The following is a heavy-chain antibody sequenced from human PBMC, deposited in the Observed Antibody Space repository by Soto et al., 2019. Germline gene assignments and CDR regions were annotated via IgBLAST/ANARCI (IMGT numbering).Heavy chain of an antibody. CDR2: INPSGGST. CDR1: GYTFTSYY. Sequence: ASVKVSCKASGYTFTSYYMHWVRHAPGQGLEWMGIINPSGGSTSYAQKFQGRVTMTRDTSTSTVYMELSSLRSEDTAVYYCASAYCSGGSCYSTSDYYYYGMDVWGQGTTVTVSS. V-gene: IGHV1-46*01. J-gene: IGHJ6*02. CDR3: ASAYCSGGSCYSTSDYYYYGMDV. D-gene: IGHD2-15*01.